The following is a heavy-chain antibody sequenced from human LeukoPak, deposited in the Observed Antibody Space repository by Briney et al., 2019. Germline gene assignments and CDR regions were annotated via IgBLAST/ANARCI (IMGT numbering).Heavy chain of an antibody. CDR2: ISYDGTTK. Sequence: PGGSLRLSCGASGFAFSSYGMHWVRQAPGKGLECVSVISYDGTTKDYADSVKGRFTISRDNSNDTLYLQMNSLRPEDTALYYCARVNTIFGVDIVSLGAEFEFWGQGTLVTVSS. D-gene: IGHD3-3*02. CDR3: ARVNTIFGVDIVSLGAEFEF. J-gene: IGHJ4*02. V-gene: IGHV3-30*03. CDR1: GFAFSSYG.